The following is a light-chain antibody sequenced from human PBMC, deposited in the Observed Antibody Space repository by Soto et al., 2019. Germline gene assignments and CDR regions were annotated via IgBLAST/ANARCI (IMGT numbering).Light chain of an antibody. J-gene: IGKJ1*01. CDR3: QVRTNWSIA. V-gene: IGKV3-11*01. Sequence: EIVMTLSPATLSLSPGERATLSCRASQSVSSYLAWYQQKPGQAPRLLIYDASNRATGIPARFSGTGSGTDFTLTINNLEPEDFAVYYCQVRTNWSIAFGRGTKVDIK. CDR2: DAS. CDR1: QSVSSY.